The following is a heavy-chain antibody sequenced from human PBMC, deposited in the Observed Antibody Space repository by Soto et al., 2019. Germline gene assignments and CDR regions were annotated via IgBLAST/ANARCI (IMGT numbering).Heavy chain of an antibody. CDR1: VFTFSNAW. CDR3: TTDPRGPFWSPLRDH. Sequence: RGFLLLSCGFSVFTFSNAWIVWVRQAPGRGLEWIGRIKSKSDGGTTDYAAPVQGRFSMSRDDSKATVFLQLNTLKTEDTAVYFCTTDPRGPFWSPLRDHWAQGTLVTVSS. J-gene: IGHJ5*02. D-gene: IGHD3-3*01. CDR2: IKSKSDGGTT. V-gene: IGHV3-15*01.